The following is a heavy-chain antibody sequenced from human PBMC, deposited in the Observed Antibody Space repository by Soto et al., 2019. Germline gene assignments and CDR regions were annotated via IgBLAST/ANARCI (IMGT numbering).Heavy chain of an antibody. J-gene: IGHJ3*01. CDR2: ISYDGSNK. D-gene: IGHD6-6*01. CDR1: G. Sequence: GRHRIIQTQGKGLEWVAVISYDGSNKYYADSVKGRFTISRDNSKNTLYLQMNSLRAEDTAVYYCAKDQAGAARPSSASDFLGQGTTVP. CDR3: AKDQAGAARPSSASDF. V-gene: IGHV3-30*18.